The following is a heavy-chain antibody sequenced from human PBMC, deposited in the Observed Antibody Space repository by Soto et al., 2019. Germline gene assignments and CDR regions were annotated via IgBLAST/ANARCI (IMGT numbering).Heavy chain of an antibody. CDR3: ARARNGDYDTFDY. J-gene: IGHJ4*02. CDR2: INHSGST. V-gene: IGHV4-34*01. CDR1: GGSFSGYY. D-gene: IGHD4-17*01. Sequence: QVQLQQWGAGLLKPSETLSLTCAVYGGSFSGYYWSWIRQPPGKGLGWIGEINHSGSTNYNPSLKSRVTISVDTSKNQFSLKLSSVTAADTAVYYCARARNGDYDTFDYWGQGTLVTVSS.